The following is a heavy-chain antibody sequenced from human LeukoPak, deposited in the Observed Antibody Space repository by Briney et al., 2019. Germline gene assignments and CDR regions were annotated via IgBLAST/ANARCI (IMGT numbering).Heavy chain of an antibody. D-gene: IGHD5-24*01. CDR3: ARDCWSRWLQCKNWYFDL. Sequence: GASVKVSCKASGYTFTSYGISWVRQAPGQGLEWMGWISAYNGNTNYAQKLQGRVTMTTDTSTSTAYMELRSLRSDDTAVYYCARDCWSRWLQCKNWYFDLWGRGTLVTVSS. CDR2: ISAYNGNT. V-gene: IGHV1-18*01. J-gene: IGHJ2*01. CDR1: GYTFTSYG.